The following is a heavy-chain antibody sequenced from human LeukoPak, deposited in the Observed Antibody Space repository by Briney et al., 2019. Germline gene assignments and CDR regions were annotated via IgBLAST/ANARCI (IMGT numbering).Heavy chain of an antibody. J-gene: IGHJ3*02. V-gene: IGHV3-23*01. D-gene: IGHD3-3*01. Sequence: PGGSLRLSCAASGFTFDDYAMHWVRQAPGKGLEWVSAISGSGGSTYYADSVKGRFTISRDNSKNTLYLQMNSLRAEDTAVYYCASFANAFDIWGQGTMVTVSS. CDR3: ASFANAFDI. CDR2: ISGSGGST. CDR1: GFTFDDYA.